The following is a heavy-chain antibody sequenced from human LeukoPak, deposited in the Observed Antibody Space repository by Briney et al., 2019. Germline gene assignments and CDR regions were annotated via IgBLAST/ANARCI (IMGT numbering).Heavy chain of an antibody. CDR3: AKRYGSGGSCYHRCFDY. CDR1: GFTFSTSS. Sequence: GGSLRLSCAASGFTFSTSSMSWVRQAPGRGLEWVSLFSGSSGRTYYADSVKGRFTISRDNSKNTLYLHMNSLRAEDTAIYNCAKRYGSGGSCYHRCFDYWGQGTLVTVSS. J-gene: IGHJ4*02. V-gene: IGHV3-23*01. D-gene: IGHD2-15*01. CDR2: FSGSSGRT.